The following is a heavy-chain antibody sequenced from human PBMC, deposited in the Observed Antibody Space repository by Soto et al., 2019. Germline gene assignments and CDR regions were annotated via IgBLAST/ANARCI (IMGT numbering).Heavy chain of an antibody. CDR3: ARDRYDSSGYVIIDAFDI. V-gene: IGHV4-4*02. J-gene: IGHJ3*02. CDR1: GGSISSSNW. D-gene: IGHD3-22*01. Sequence: SKTLALTCAVSGGSISSSNWWSWVRQPPGKGLEWIGEIYHSGSTNYNPSLKSRVTISVDKSKNQFSLKLSSVTAADTAVYYCARDRYDSSGYVIIDAFDIWGQGTMVTVSS. CDR2: IYHSGST.